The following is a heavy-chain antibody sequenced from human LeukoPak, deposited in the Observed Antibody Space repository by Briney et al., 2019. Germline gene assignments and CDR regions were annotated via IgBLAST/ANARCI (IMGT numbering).Heavy chain of an antibody. Sequence: SETLSLTCTVSGGSISSSSYYWGWLRQPPGKGLEWIGSIYYSGSTYYNPSLKSRVTISVDTSKNQFSLKLSSVTAADTAVYYCASQIDPYYFDYWGQGTLVTVSS. CDR2: IYYSGST. J-gene: IGHJ4*02. CDR3: ASQIDPYYFDY. CDR1: GGSISSSSYY. V-gene: IGHV4-39*01.